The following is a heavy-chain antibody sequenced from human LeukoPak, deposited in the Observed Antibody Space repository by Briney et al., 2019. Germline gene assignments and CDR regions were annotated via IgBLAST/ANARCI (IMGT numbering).Heavy chain of an antibody. Sequence: GGSLRLSCAASGFTCSSYAMSWVRQAPGKGLEWVSAISGSGGSTYYADSVKGRFTNSRDNSKNTLYLQMNSLRAEDTAVYYCAKVGCSSTTCSFDYWGQGTLVTVSS. CDR2: ISGSGGST. J-gene: IGHJ4*02. D-gene: IGHD2-2*01. V-gene: IGHV3-23*01. CDR3: AKVGCSSTTCSFDY. CDR1: GFTCSSYA.